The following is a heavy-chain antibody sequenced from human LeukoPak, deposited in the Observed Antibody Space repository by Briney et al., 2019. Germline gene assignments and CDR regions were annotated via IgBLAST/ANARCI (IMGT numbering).Heavy chain of an antibody. V-gene: IGHV3-30*02. D-gene: IGHD5-24*01. Sequence: GGSLRLSCAASGFTFSAYGMHWVRQAPVKGLEWVAFIRYDGSNKYYPDSVRGRFTVSRDNSKNTLYLQMNSLRAEDTAVYYCARGDGYTSYYFDYWGQGTLVTVSS. CDR1: GFTFSAYG. CDR3: ARGDGYTSYYFDY. CDR2: IRYDGSNK. J-gene: IGHJ4*02.